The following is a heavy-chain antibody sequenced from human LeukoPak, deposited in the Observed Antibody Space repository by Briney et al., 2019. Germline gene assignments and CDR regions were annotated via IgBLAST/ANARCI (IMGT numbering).Heavy chain of an antibody. V-gene: IGHV3-30*14. CDR1: GFTLRSYA. CDR3: TRVREQWLTHDATHI. CDR2: ISVDGNNK. J-gene: IGHJ3*02. D-gene: IGHD6-19*01. Sequence: GGSLRLSCAASGFTLRSYAIYWVRQTPGEGLEWVATISVDGNNKYYADSVKGRFIISRDNSKNTMSIQMNSLSTEDTAVYYCTRVREQWLTHDATHIWGQRTMVTVSS.